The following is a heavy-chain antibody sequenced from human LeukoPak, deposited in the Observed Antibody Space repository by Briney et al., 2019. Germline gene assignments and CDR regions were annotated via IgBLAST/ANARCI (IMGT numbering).Heavy chain of an antibody. Sequence: SETLSLTCAVSGGSISSSIWWSWVRQPPGKGLEWIGEIYHSGSTNYNPSLKSRVTISVDKSKNQFSLKLSSVTAADTAVYYCARRMDTAMVTGSAFDIWGQGTMVTVSS. J-gene: IGHJ3*02. CDR3: ARRMDTAMVTGSAFDI. D-gene: IGHD5-18*01. CDR1: GGSISSSIW. V-gene: IGHV4-4*02. CDR2: IYHSGST.